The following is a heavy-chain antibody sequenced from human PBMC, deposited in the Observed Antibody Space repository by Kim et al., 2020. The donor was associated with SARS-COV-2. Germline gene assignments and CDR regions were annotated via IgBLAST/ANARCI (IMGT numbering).Heavy chain of an antibody. J-gene: IGHJ4*02. Sequence: SETLSLTCTVSGYSISSGYYWGWIRQPPGKGLEWIGNIYHSGNTYYNPSLKSRVTISVDTSKNQFSLKLSSVTAADTAVYYCARDLGSGSYYGLNYWGQG. CDR3: ARDLGSGSYYGLNY. D-gene: IGHD1-26*01. V-gene: IGHV4-38-2*02. CDR2: IYHSGNT. CDR1: GYSISSGYY.